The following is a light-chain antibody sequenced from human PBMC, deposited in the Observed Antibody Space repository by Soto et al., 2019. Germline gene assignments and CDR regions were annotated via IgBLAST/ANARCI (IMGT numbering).Light chain of an antibody. Sequence: QPVLTRWPSASASLGASVKLTCTLSSGHSSDAIAWHQHQPEKGPRYLMNLNGDGSQRKGDGIPDRFSGSISGAERYLSISSLQSEDEADYYCQTWGTGTVVFGGGTKLTVL. V-gene: IGLV4-69*01. CDR1: SGHSSDA. CDR3: QTWGTGTVV. J-gene: IGLJ2*01. CDR2: LNGDGSQ.